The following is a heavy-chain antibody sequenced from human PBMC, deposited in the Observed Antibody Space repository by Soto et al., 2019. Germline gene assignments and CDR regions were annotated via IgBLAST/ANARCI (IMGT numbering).Heavy chain of an antibody. D-gene: IGHD1-26*01. CDR2: INGDYGNT. J-gene: IGHJ6*02. V-gene: IGHV1-18*01. Sequence: QAQLVQSGAEVKKPGASVKVSCKASGYTFYSHSISWVRQAPGQGLEWMGRINGDYGNTQYAQKFRGRVTMTTDTSTTTGSMELTILRSADTAVYYCARCIQGDYYYGMDVWGQGTTVTVSS. CDR1: GYTFYSHS. CDR3: ARCIQGDYYYGMDV.